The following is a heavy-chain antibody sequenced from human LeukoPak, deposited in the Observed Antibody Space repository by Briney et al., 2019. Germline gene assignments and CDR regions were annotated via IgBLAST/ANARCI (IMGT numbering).Heavy chain of an antibody. J-gene: IGHJ2*01. CDR1: GGSISSYY. Sequence: SETLSLTCTVSGGSISSYYWSWIRQPPGKGLEWIGYIYYSGSTNYNPSLKSRVTISVDTSKNQFSLKLSSVTAADTAVYYCARETPYYYGSGSYSFGWYFDLWGRGTLVTVSS. CDR2: IYYSGST. V-gene: IGHV4-59*01. CDR3: ARETPYYYGSGSYSFGWYFDL. D-gene: IGHD3-10*01.